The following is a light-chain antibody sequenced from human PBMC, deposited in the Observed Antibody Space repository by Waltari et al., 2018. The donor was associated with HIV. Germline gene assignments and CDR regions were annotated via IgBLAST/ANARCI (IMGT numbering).Light chain of an antibody. Sequence: EIVMTQSPVTLSASLGERVTLSCRASQSVGNNLAWYQQRPGQAPGVLISSVSTRAAGVPARFSGSGSGTDFTLTISSLQSEDYAVYFCQQYEKWPPLTFGGGTKV. CDR3: QQYEKWPPLT. J-gene: IGKJ4*01. CDR2: SVS. V-gene: IGKV3-15*01. CDR1: QSVGNN.